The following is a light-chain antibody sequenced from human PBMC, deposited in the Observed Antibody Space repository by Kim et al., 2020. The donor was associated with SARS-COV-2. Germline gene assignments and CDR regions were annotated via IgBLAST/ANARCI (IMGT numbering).Light chain of an antibody. J-gene: IGKJ2*03. CDR2: YAS. CDR1: QSIGTS. Sequence: SVTPKENVTLTGRASQSIGTSLHWFQQKPDQSPKLRIKYASQSFSGVPSRFSGSGSGTDFTLTINSLEAEDAATYYCHQSDSLPHSFGQGTKLEIK. CDR3: HQSDSLPHS. V-gene: IGKV6-21*01.